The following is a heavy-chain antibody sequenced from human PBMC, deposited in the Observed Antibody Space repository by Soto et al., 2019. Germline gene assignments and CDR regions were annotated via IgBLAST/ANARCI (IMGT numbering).Heavy chain of an antibody. V-gene: IGHV1-18*01. J-gene: IGHJ4*02. CDR1: GYTFTSYG. Sequence: QVQLVQSGAEVKKPGASVKVSCKASGYTFTSYGISWVRQAPGQGLEWMGWISAYNGNTNYAQKLQGRVTMTTDTSTSTTYMELRSLRSEDTAVYDCARDVIGARVEYYVDYWGQGTLVTVSS. CDR3: ARDVIGARVEYYVDY. D-gene: IGHD3-22*01. CDR2: ISAYNGNT.